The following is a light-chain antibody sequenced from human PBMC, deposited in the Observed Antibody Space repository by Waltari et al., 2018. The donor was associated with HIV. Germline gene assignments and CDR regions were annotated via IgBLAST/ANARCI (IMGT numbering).Light chain of an antibody. V-gene: IGKV1-5*03. CDR3: QQSYSTPGYT. CDR1: QSISDW. J-gene: IGKJ2*01. Sequence: DIQMTQSPSTLSASVGDRVTITCRASQSISDWLAWYQQKPGQAPKLLIFKATTLQSGVPSRFSGSGSGTEFTLTISSLQPDDFATYYCQQSYSTPGYTFGQGTKLEIK. CDR2: KAT.